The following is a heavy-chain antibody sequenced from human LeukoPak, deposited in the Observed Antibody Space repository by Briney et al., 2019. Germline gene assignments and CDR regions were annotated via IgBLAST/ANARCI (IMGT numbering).Heavy chain of an antibody. D-gene: IGHD1-26*01. J-gene: IGHJ4*02. Sequence: SQTLSLTCTVSGGSVSSGSYFWSWIRQPAGKGLEWIGRISTSGSTYYNPSLKSRVTISRDTSKNQFSLKLSTVTAADTAVYYCAGQVGYFDYWGQGTLVTVSS. CDR2: ISTSGST. V-gene: IGHV4-61*02. CDR3: AGQVGYFDY. CDR1: GGSVSSGSYF.